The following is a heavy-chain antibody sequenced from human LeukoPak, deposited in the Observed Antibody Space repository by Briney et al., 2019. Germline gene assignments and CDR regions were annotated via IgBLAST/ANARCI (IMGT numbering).Heavy chain of an antibody. D-gene: IGHD4-17*01. CDR2: ISYDGSNK. V-gene: IGHV3-30-3*01. CDR1: GFTFSSYA. CDR3: ARETTVASETRFDS. Sequence: GGSLRLSCAASGFTFSSYAMHWVRQAPGKGLEWVAVISYDGSNKYYADSVKGQFTISRDNSKNTLDLEMNSLRAEDTAVYYCARETTVASETRFDSWGQGTLVTVSS. J-gene: IGHJ4*02.